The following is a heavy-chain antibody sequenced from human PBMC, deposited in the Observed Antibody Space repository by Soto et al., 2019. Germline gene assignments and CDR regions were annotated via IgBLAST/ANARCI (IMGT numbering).Heavy chain of an antibody. CDR2: IYPGDSDT. D-gene: IGHD2-15*01. V-gene: IGHV5-51*01. J-gene: IGHJ5*02. CDR3: ARGYCSGGSCYSTHWFDP. Sequence: GESLKISCKGSGYSFTSYWIGWVRQMPGKGLEWMGIIYPGDSDTRYSPSFQGQVTISADKSISTAYLQWSSLKASDAAMYYCARGYCSGGSCYSTHWFDPWGQGTLVTVSS. CDR1: GYSFTSYW.